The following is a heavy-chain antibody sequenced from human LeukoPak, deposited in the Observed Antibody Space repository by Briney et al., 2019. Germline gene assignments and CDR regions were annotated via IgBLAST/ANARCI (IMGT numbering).Heavy chain of an antibody. D-gene: IGHD3-9*01. CDR2: IYYSGST. CDR3: ARRGDILTGYSNYYYYGIDV. CDR1: GGSISSYY. V-gene: IGHV4-59*08. J-gene: IGHJ6*02. Sequence: SETLSLTCTVSGGSISSYYWSWVRQPPGEGLEWMGYIYYSGSTNYNPSLKSRVTISVDTSKNQFSLQLSSVTAADTAVYYCARRGDILTGYSNYYYYGIDVWGQGTTVTVSS.